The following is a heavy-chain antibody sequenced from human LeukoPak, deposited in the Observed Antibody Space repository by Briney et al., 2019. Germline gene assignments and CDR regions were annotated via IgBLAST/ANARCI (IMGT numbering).Heavy chain of an antibody. D-gene: IGHD3-3*01. Sequence: PGGSLRLSCAASGFTFSSYWMSWVRQAPGKGLEWVANIKQDGSEKYYVDSVKGRFTISRDNAKNSLYLQMNSLRAEDTAVYYCASGAVLRFLEWSLIFDYWGQGTLVTVSS. J-gene: IGHJ4*02. V-gene: IGHV3-7*01. CDR1: GFTFSSYW. CDR2: IKQDGSEK. CDR3: ASGAVLRFLEWSLIFDY.